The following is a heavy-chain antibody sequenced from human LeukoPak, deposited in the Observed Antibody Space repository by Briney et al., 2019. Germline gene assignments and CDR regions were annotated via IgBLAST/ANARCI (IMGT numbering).Heavy chain of an antibody. V-gene: IGHV3-23*01. J-gene: IGHJ4*02. Sequence: GGSLRLSCAASGFTFSSYGMSWVRQAPGKGLEWVPAISGSGGSTYYADSVKGRFTISRDNSKNTLYLQMNSLRAEDTAVYYCANGDSSGYYYYFDYWGQGTLVTVSS. CDR1: GFTFSSYG. CDR2: ISGSGGST. CDR3: ANGDSSGYYYYFDY. D-gene: IGHD3-22*01.